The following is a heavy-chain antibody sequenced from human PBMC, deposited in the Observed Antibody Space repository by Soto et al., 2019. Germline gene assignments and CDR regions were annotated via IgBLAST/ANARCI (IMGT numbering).Heavy chain of an antibody. V-gene: IGHV3-30*03. CDR3: ARCRADYYYYYGMNV. CDR1: GFIFSTYG. J-gene: IGHJ6*01. D-gene: IGHD4-17*01. Sequence: PGGSLRLSCAASGFIFSTYGIHWVRQAPGKGLEWVAVISDDGSNKYYADSVKGRFTISRDNSRNTLYLQMNSLRAEDTAVYYCARCRADYYYYYGMNVWGQGTTVTAPQ. CDR2: ISDDGSNK.